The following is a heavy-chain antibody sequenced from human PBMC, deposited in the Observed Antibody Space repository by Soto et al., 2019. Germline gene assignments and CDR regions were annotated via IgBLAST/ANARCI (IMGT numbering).Heavy chain of an antibody. V-gene: IGHV3-33*01. CDR1: GFTFSSYD. Sequence: QVQLVESGGGVVQPGRSLRLSCAASGFTFSSYDMHWVRRAPGKGLEWVAVIWYDGSNKYDADSVKGRFTISRDNSKNTLYLQMNSLRAEDTAVYYCARWAVTHVCDYWGQGTLVTVSS. CDR3: ARWAVTHVCDY. CDR2: IWYDGSNK. J-gene: IGHJ4*02. D-gene: IGHD4-17*01.